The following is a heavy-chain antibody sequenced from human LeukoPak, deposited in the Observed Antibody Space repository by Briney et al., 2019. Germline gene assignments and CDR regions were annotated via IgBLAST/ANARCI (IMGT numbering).Heavy chain of an antibody. Sequence: GGSLRLSCSASGFTFINYWMSWVRQVPGKGLEWVANIKQDGSEKHYVDSVKGRFTISRDNSKNTLYLQMNSLRAEDTAVYYCAKSSGSVVVVAANDYWGQGTLVTVSS. D-gene: IGHD2-15*01. J-gene: IGHJ4*02. CDR2: IKQDGSEK. CDR3: AKSSGSVVVVAANDY. CDR1: GFTFINYW. V-gene: IGHV3-7*03.